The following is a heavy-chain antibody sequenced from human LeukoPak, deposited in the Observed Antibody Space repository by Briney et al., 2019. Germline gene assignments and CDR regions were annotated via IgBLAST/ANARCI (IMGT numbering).Heavy chain of an antibody. CDR3: TSEGCSGESRHFVDS. Sequence: RGSLRLSCAASGFSFRSHGMHWVGQAPGKGLEWVSLISFDGSNTGYTESVKDRFTISRDNYKNTLPLQMHSLRGEDTAVYYCTSEGCSGESRHFVDSWGQGTQVIVSS. CDR2: ISFDGSNT. CDR1: GFSFRSHG. V-gene: IGHV3-33*05. J-gene: IGHJ4*02. D-gene: IGHD3-10*01.